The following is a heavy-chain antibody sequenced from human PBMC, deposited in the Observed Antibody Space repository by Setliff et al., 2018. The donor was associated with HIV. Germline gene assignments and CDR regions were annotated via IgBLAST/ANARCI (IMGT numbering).Heavy chain of an antibody. V-gene: IGHV1-69*13. CDR1: GGTFSSYG. CDR3: AGPRGDEAFDV. CDR2: IIPMFGTG. J-gene: IGHJ3*01. Sequence: SVKVSCKTSGGTFSSYGISWVRQAPGQGLEWMGGIIPMFGTGFYAQKFQGRVTLTADESTSTMYMELSSLTSDDTAVYYCAGPRGDEAFDVWGQGTMVTVSS.